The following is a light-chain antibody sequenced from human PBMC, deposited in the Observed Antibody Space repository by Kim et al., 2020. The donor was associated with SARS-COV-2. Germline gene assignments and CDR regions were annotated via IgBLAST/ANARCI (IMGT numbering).Light chain of an antibody. Sequence: EIVLTQSPGTLSLSPGERATLSCRASQSVTSSKLAWYQQTPGQAPRLIIYAASSTATGIPDWFSSSGSGTDFTLIISRLEPDDFAVYCWQQYASSVGTFGQGTKVDIK. CDR2: AAS. CDR1: QSVTSSK. V-gene: IGKV3-20*01. CDR3: QQYASSVGT. J-gene: IGKJ1*01.